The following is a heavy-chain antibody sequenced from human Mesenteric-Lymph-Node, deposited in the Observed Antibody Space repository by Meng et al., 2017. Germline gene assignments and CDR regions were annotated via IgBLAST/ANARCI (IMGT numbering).Heavy chain of an antibody. Sequence: QAPLRESGPGLVKPSGTLSLTCAVSGGSLSSRNWWSWVRQPPGKGLEWIGEIYHSGSTNYNPSLKSRVTISVDESKNQFSLRLSSVTAADTAVYYCARVGAYCGGDCYHPRWGQGTLVTVSS. D-gene: IGHD2-21*02. V-gene: IGHV4-4*02. CDR3: ARVGAYCGGDCYHPR. J-gene: IGHJ4*02. CDR1: GGSLSSRNW. CDR2: IYHSGST.